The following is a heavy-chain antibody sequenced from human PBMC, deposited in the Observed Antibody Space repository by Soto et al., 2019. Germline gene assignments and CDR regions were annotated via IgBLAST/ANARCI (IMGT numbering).Heavy chain of an antibody. J-gene: IGHJ4*02. Sequence: QVQLRQCGAGLLKPSETLSLNCAVFGGSFIDYYWTWIRQSPGKGLEWIGEIYHSGTTSYNPSLKGRVTISIDTSNNQFSLKLSSVTAADTAVYYCARKPIYHFFTGYYTVDYWGQGTLVTVSS. CDR2: IYHSGTT. CDR3: ARKPIYHFFTGYYTVDY. D-gene: IGHD3-9*01. CDR1: GGSFIDYY. V-gene: IGHV4-34*01.